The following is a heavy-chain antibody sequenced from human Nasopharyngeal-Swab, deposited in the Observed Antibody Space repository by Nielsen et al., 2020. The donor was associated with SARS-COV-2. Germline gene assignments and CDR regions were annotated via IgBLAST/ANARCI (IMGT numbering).Heavy chain of an antibody. Sequence: GSLKISCAASGFTFSSYDMHWVRQATGKGLEWVSAIGTAGDTYYPGSVKGRFTISRENAKNSLYLQMNSLRAEDTAVYYCARVRGYYYDSSGYSNDAFDIWGQGTMVTVSS. J-gene: IGHJ3*02. CDR2: IGTAGDT. CDR3: ARVRGYYYDSSGYSNDAFDI. D-gene: IGHD3-22*01. CDR1: GFTFSSYD. V-gene: IGHV3-13*01.